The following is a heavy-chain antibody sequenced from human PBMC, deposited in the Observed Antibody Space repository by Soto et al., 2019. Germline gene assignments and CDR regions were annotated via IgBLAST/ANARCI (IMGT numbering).Heavy chain of an antibody. CDR3: VRESGVAADC. J-gene: IGHJ4*02. CDR1: GFTFDSHW. D-gene: IGHD6-19*01. CDR2: IKTDGYAA. Sequence: ESGGVLVQPGGSLRLSCVASGFTFDSHWMHWVHQAPGEGLVWVSRIKTDGYAAAYADSVKGRFTISRDNTKNTVYLQMNSLRAEDTAGYFCVRESGVAADCWGQGTLVTVSS. V-gene: IGHV3-74*01.